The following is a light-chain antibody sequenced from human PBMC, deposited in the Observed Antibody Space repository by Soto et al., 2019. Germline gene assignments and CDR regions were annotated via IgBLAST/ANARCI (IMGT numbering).Light chain of an antibody. CDR1: QSVRRY. Sequence: EVVLTQSPATLSLSPLEGATLSFRASQSVRRYLAWYQHKPGQAPRLLIYDASKRATGIPARFSGSGSGTDFTLTISSLEPEDFAVYYCQQRSDWWSFGQGTKVDIK. CDR2: DAS. J-gene: IGKJ1*01. V-gene: IGKV3-11*01. CDR3: QQRSDWWS.